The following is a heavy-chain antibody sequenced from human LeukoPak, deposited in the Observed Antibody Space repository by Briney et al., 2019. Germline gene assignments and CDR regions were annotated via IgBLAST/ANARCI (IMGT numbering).Heavy chain of an antibody. CDR1: GGSISSSSYY. J-gene: IGHJ6*03. V-gene: IGHV4-39*02. CDR2: IYYSGST. Sequence: PSETLSLTCTVSGGSISSSSYYWGWIRQPPGKGLNWIGSIYYSGSTYYNPSLKSRVTISVDTSENHFSLNLSSVTAADTAVYYCARLQRNYYYYMDVWGKGTTVTVSS. D-gene: IGHD5-24*01. CDR3: ARLQRNYYYYMDV.